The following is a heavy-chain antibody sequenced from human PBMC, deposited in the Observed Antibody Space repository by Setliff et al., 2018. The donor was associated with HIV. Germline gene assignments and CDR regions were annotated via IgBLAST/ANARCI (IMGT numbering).Heavy chain of an antibody. CDR2: VYYSGST. CDR3: ARHGAFYYYYYMDV. Sequence: PSETLSLTCSVSGGSIEFSSYYWGWIRQPPGKGLEWIGSVYYSGSTYYNPSLKSRLTISVDTSTNKFSLKLSSVTAADTAIYFCARHGAFYYYYYMDVWGKGTTVTVSS. V-gene: IGHV4-39*01. J-gene: IGHJ6*03. CDR1: GGSIEFSSYY.